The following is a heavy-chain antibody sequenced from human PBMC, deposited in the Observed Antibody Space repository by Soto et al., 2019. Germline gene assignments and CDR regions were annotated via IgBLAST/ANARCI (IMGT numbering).Heavy chain of an antibody. CDR2: IIPIFGTA. CDR1: GGTFSSYA. J-gene: IGHJ6*02. V-gene: IGHV1-69*12. Sequence: QVQLVQSGAEVKKPGSSVKVSCKASGGTFSSYAISWVRQAPGQGLEWMGGIIPIFGTADYAQKFQGRVTITADESTSTAYMELSCLRSEDTAVYYCASHCGGDCYSRSPPYYYNGMDVWGQGTTVTVSS. D-gene: IGHD2-21*02. CDR3: ASHCGGDCYSRSPPYYYNGMDV.